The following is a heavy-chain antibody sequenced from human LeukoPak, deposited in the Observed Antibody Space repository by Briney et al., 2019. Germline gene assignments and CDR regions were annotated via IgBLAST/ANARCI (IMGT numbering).Heavy chain of an antibody. CDR1: GGSFSGYY. V-gene: IGHV4-59*10. CDR3: ATSYYYDSSGYFDYHDY. D-gene: IGHD3-22*01. CDR2: IYTSGST. Sequence: SETLSLTCAVYGGSFSGYYRSWIRQPAGKGLEWIGRIYTSGSTNYNPSLKSRVTMSVDTSKNQFSLKLSSVTAADTAVYYCATSYYYDSSGYFDYHDYWGQGTLVTVSS. J-gene: IGHJ4*02.